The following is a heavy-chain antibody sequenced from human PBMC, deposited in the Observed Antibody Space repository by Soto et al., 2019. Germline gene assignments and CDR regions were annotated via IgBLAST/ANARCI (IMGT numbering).Heavy chain of an antibody. J-gene: IGHJ5*01. D-gene: IGHD2-2*01. CDR1: GFTFSSYG. Sequence: QVELVESGGGVVQPGGSLRLACAASGFTFSSYGMHWVRQAPGKGLEWVAVIWFDGSKEFYAASVEGRFTISRYNSKNKVYVEINSPRNVDTAVYYCSRAVPAAKGCFDSWGQGTLVTVAS. CDR2: IWFDGSKE. V-gene: IGHV3-33*01. CDR3: SRAVPAAKGCFDS.